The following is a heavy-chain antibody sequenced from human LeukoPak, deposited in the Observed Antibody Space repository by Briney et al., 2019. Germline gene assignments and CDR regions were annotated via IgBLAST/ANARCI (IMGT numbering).Heavy chain of an antibody. CDR2: INHSGST. CDR3: ARVPKCGGDCYPSRYYYMDV. V-gene: IGHV4-34*01. D-gene: IGHD2-21*02. Sequence: SETLSPTCAVYGGSFSGYYWSWIRQPPGKGLEWIGEINHSGSTNYNPSLKSRVTISVDTSKNQFSLKLSSVTAADTAVYYCARVPKCGGDCYPSRYYYMDVWGKGTTVTVS. J-gene: IGHJ6*03. CDR1: GGSFSGYY.